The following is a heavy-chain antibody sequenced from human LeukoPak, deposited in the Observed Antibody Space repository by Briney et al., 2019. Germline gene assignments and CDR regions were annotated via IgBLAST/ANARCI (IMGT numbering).Heavy chain of an antibody. V-gene: IGHV3-7*03. CDR2: IKQDGSEK. CDR3: ARDLGSSWAGLNYFDY. CDR1: GFTFSSYW. Sequence: GGSLRLSCAASGFTFSSYWMSWVRQAPGKGLEWVANIKQDGSEKYYVDSVKGRFTISRDNAKNSLYLQMNSLRAEDTAVYYCARDLGSSWAGLNYFDYWGQGTLVTVSS. D-gene: IGHD6-13*01. J-gene: IGHJ4*02.